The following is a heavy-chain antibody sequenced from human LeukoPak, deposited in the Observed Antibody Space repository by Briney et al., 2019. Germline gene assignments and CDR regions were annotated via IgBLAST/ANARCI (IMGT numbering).Heavy chain of an antibody. CDR2: INHSGST. CDR1: GGSFSGYY. Sequence: PSETLSLTCAVYGGSFSGYYWSWIRQPPGKGLEWIGEINHSGSTNYNPSLKSRVTISVDTSKNQFSLKLSSVTAADTAVYYCARQGAYYDFWGGYYTAYYFDYWGQGTLVTVSS. V-gene: IGHV4-34*01. CDR3: ARQGAYYDFWGGYYTAYYFDY. D-gene: IGHD3-3*01. J-gene: IGHJ4*02.